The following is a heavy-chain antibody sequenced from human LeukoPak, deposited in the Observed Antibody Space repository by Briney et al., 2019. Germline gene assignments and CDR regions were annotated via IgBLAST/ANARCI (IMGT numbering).Heavy chain of an antibody. D-gene: IGHD1-26*01. Sequence: PGGSLRLSCAASGFTFSSYWMHWVRQAPGKGLEWVAGISWNSGSIGYADSVKGRFTISRDNAKNSLYLQMNSLRAEDTALYYCAKDKAYGIVGASHFDYWGQGTLVTVSS. CDR2: ISWNSGSI. CDR3: AKDKAYGIVGASHFDY. J-gene: IGHJ4*02. V-gene: IGHV3-9*01. CDR1: GFTFSSYW.